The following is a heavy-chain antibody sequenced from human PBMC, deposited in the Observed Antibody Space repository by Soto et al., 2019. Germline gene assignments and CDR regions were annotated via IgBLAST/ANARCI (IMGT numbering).Heavy chain of an antibody. D-gene: IGHD4-4*01. V-gene: IGHV4-39*01. CDR2: IYYSGST. CDR1: GGSISSSGDY. J-gene: IGHJ4*02. CDR3: ARHRTDSVTDYFDY. Sequence: SETLSLTCTVSGGSISSSGDYWGWIRQPPGKGLEWIGSIYYSGSTYYNPSLKSRVTISVDTSKNQFSLKLSSVTAADTAVYYCARHRTDSVTDYFDYWGQGTLVTVSS.